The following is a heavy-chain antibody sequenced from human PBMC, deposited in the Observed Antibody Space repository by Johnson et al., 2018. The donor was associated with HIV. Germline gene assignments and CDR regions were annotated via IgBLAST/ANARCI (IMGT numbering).Heavy chain of an antibody. CDR3: ARLPKNAFDI. CDR2: ISYDGSRK. V-gene: IGHV3-30-3*01. Sequence: QVQLVESGGGLAQPAWSPRLSCAASGFIFRSYPMNWVRQAPGKGLEWVAIISYDGSRKYYADSVKGRFTISRDNSKNTLYLQMNSLRAEDTAVYYCARLPKNAFDIWGQGTMVTVSS. J-gene: IGHJ3*02. CDR1: GFIFRSYP.